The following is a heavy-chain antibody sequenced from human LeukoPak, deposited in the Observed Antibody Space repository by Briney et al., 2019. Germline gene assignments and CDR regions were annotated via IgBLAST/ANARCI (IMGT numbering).Heavy chain of an antibody. CDR1: GYTFTSYG. J-gene: IGHJ6*02. CDR3: ARAGYSSSSRGGYYYYGMDV. V-gene: IGHV1-69*13. CDR2: IIPIFDTA. Sequence: WASVKVSCKASGYTFTSYGISWVRQAPGQGLEWMGGIIPIFDTANYAQNFQGRVTITADESTSTAYMELSSLRSEDTAVYYCARAGYSSSSRGGYYYYGMDVWGQGTTVTASS. D-gene: IGHD6-6*01.